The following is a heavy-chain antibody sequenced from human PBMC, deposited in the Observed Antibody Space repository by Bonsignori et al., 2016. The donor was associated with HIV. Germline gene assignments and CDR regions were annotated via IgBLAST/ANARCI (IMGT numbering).Heavy chain of an antibody. D-gene: IGHD3-3*01. J-gene: IGHJ3*02. CDR3: ARVPLTMRFSEWSLYFSFDI. CDR2: ISVYNGNT. V-gene: IGHV1-18*01. Sequence: WVRQAPGQGLEWVGWISVYNGNTKYAHKFQDRVSMTADTSANTAYMELRSLTSDDTAVYYCARVPLTMRFSEWSLYFSFDIWGHGTLVTVSS.